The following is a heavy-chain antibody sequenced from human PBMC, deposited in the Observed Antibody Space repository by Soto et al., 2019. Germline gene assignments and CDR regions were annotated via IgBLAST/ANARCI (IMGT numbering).Heavy chain of an antibody. Sequence: QLQLQESGSGLVKPSQTLSLTCAVSGGSISSGGYSWSWIRQPPGKGLGWIGYIYPSGSTSSNPAPKRRATIAVVGSKAPCPLKLSSVTAADPAVYYCARVPGPWGQGTLVTVSS. J-gene: IGHJ5*02. CDR1: GGSISSGGYS. V-gene: IGHV4-30-2*01. CDR3: ARVPGP. D-gene: IGHD3-10*01. CDR2: IYPSGST.